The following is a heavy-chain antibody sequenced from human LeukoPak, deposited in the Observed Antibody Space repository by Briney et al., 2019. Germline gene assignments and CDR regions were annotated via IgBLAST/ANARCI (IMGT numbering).Heavy chain of an antibody. D-gene: IGHD3-22*01. V-gene: IGHV3-30*04. Sequence: GGSLRLSCAASGFTFSSYAMHWVRQAPGKGLEWVAVISYDGSNKYYADSVKGRFTISRDNSKNTLYLQMNSLRAEDTAVYYCARELTGGYYDSSGWVNAFDIWGQETMVTVSS. CDR1: GFTFSSYA. CDR3: ARELTGGYYDSSGWVNAFDI. J-gene: IGHJ3*02. CDR2: ISYDGSNK.